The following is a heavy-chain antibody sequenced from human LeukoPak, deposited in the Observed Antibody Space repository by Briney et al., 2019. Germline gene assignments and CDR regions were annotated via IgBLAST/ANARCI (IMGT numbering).Heavy chain of an antibody. J-gene: IGHJ4*02. CDR3: ARTLGYDNYAFDY. CDR2: IYPGDSDT. CDR1: GYGFTSYW. D-gene: IGHD3-22*01. Sequence: GESLKISCRGSGYGFTSYWIVWVRQMPGKGLEWMGIIYPGDSDTRYSPSFQGQVTISADKSISAAYLQWGSLKASDTAMYYCARTLGYDNYAFDYWGQGTLVTVSS. V-gene: IGHV5-51*01.